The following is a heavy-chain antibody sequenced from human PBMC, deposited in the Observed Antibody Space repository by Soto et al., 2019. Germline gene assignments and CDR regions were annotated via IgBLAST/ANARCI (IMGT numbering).Heavy chain of an antibody. CDR1: GFTFSDHH. CDR3: ARDHKWANHF. CDR2: IRHKTNCYST. J-gene: IGHJ4*02. V-gene: IGHV3-72*01. D-gene: IGHD1-26*01. Sequence: EVQLVESGGGLVQPGGSLRLSCAASGFTFSDHHMDWVRQAPGKGLEWVARIRHKTNCYSTEYAASVKGRFIISRDDSGNSLSLQMRSLKIEDTAVYCCARDHKWANHFWGQGTLVTVSS.